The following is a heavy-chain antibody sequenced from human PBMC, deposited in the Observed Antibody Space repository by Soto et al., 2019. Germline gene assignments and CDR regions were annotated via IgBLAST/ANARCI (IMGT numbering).Heavy chain of an antibody. CDR2: INAGRGKT. D-gene: IGHD4-17*01. CDR1: GFSFTSYS. CDR3: ARWIDNGYFDY. Sequence: QGQLVQSGAEVKKPGASVKVSCGTSGFSFTSYSFHWVRQAPAQGLQWMGWINAGRGKTKYSQQFQGRVTFTWDTSANTVYMGLSRLTSEDTSVFYCARWIDNGYFDYWGQGTLVTVSA. V-gene: IGHV1-3*01. J-gene: IGHJ4*02.